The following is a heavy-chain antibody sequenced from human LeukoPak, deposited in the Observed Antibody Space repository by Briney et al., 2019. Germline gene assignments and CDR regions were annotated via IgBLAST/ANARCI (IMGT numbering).Heavy chain of an antibody. CDR2: INHSGSA. Sequence: SETLSLTCAVYGGSFSGYYWSWIRQTPGKGLEWIGEINHSGSAKYKPSLKSRVTISVTLSKNQFSLDLSSVTAADTGVYYCARGQPPYSAGSTYYAGGFYYYDSWGQRTLVTVSS. CDR1: GGSFSGYY. D-gene: IGHD1-7*01. V-gene: IGHV4-34*01. J-gene: IGHJ4*02. CDR3: ARGQPPYSAGSTYYAGGFYYYDS.